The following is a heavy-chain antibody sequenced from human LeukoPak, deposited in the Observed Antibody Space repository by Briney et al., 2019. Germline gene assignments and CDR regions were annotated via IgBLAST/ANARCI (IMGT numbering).Heavy chain of an antibody. Sequence: SETLSLTCAVYGGSFSGYYWSWIRQPPGKGLEWIGEINHSGSTNYNPSLKSRVTISVDTSKNQFSLKLSSVTAADTAVYYCARVVGAKGWFDPWGQGTPVTVSS. V-gene: IGHV4-34*01. D-gene: IGHD1-26*01. CDR2: INHSGST. CDR3: ARVVGAKGWFDP. CDR1: GGSFSGYY. J-gene: IGHJ5*02.